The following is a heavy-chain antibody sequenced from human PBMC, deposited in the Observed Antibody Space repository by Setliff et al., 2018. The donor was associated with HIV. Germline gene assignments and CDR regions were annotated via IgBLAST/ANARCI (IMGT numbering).Heavy chain of an antibody. CDR1: EFTFSSYA. CDR2: ISGSGGST. V-gene: IGHV3-23*01. CDR3: AKSDYYDSSGSDCFDY. D-gene: IGHD3-22*01. J-gene: IGHJ4*02. Sequence: GGSLRLSCAASEFTFSSYAMSWVRQAPGKGLEWVSAISGSGGSTYYADSVKGRFTISRDKSKHTLYLQMNSLRAEDTAVYYCAKSDYYDSSGSDCFDYWGQGTLGTAPQ.